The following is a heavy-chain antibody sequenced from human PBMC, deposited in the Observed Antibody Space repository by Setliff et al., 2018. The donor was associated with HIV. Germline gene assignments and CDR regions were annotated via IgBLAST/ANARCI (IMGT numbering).Heavy chain of an antibody. V-gene: IGHV4-39*07. CDR3: ARDPHYFDTSGHYSWFYFDY. CDR2: IYYSGST. D-gene: IGHD3-22*01. CDR1: GGSIISGGYY. J-gene: IGHJ4*02. Sequence: PSETLSLTCSVSGGSIISGGYYWSWIRQHPGKGLEWIGSIYYSGSTTYHPSLRSRVTVSAATSKNQFSLKLTSVTAADTAVYFCARDPHYFDTSGHYSWFYFDYWGQGTLVTVSS.